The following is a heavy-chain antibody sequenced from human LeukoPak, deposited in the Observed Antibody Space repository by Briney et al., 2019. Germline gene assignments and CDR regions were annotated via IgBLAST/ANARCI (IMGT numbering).Heavy chain of an antibody. CDR3: AKSYFYCSSTSCPVYYYYYMDV. Sequence: GGSLRLSCAASGFTFSSDAMSWVRQAPGKGLEWVSAISGGGTYYAGSVKGRFTISRDNSKNTLYLQMNSLRAEDTAVYYCAKSYFYCSSTSCPVYYYYYMDVWGKGTTVTVSS. D-gene: IGHD2-2*01. J-gene: IGHJ6*03. CDR1: GFTFSSDA. CDR2: ISGGGT. V-gene: IGHV3-23*01.